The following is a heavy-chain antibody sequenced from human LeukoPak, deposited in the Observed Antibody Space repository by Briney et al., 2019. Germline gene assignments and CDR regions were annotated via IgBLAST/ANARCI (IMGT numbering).Heavy chain of an antibody. J-gene: IGHJ5*02. Sequence: GGSLRLSCAASGFTFSSYWMHWVRQAPGKGLVWVSRINSDGSSTSYADSVKGRFTISRDNAKNTLYLQMNSLRAEDTAVYYCARDYYGSGSYSAYNWFDPWGQGTLVTVSS. V-gene: IGHV3-74*01. CDR3: ARDYYGSGSYSAYNWFDP. CDR2: INSDGSST. CDR1: GFTFSSYW. D-gene: IGHD3-10*01.